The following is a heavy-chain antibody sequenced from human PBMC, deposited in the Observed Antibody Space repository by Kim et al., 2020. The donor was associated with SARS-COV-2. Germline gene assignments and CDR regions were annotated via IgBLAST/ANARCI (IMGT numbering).Heavy chain of an antibody. CDR3: AKDRAVLFGDGAWFDP. V-gene: IGHV3-9*01. D-gene: IGHD3-10*01. Sequence: DSVKGLFTISRDNAKNSLNLQMNSLRAEDTALYYCAKDRAVLFGDGAWFDPWGQGTLVTVSS. J-gene: IGHJ5*02.